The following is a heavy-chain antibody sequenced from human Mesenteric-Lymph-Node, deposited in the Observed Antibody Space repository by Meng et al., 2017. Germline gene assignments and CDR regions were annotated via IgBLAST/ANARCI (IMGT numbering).Heavy chain of an antibody. J-gene: IGHJ6*02. CDR1: GFTFSSYA. Sequence: GESLKISCAASGFTFSSYAMHWVRQAPGKGLEWVAVISYDGSNKYYADSVKGRFTISRDNSKNTLYLQMNSLRAEDTAVYYCARAMSVVVVAATEYYYGMDVWGQGTTVTVSS. CDR3: ARAMSVVVVAATEYYYGMDV. V-gene: IGHV3-30*01. D-gene: IGHD2-15*01. CDR2: ISYDGSNK.